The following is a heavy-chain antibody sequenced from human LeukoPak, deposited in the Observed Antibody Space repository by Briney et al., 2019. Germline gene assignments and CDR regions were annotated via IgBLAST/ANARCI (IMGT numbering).Heavy chain of an antibody. Sequence: GGSLRLSCAASGFTFSSYWMSWVRQAPGKGLEWVANIKQDGSEKYYVDSVKGRLTISRDNAKNSLYLQMNSMRAEDTAVYYCARGAWYYYVSSGYYTYYFDYWGQRTLVTVSS. CDR3: ARGAWYYYVSSGYYTYYFDY. CDR2: IKQDGSEK. CDR1: GFTFSSYW. J-gene: IGHJ4*02. V-gene: IGHV3-7*01. D-gene: IGHD3-22*01.